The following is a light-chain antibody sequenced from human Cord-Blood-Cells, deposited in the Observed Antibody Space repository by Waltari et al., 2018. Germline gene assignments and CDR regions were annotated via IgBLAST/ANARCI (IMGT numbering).Light chain of an antibody. Sequence: DIQMTHSPSSLSASVGDRVTITCRASQSISSYLNWYQQKPGKAPKLLIYAASSLQSGVPSRFSGSGSGTDFTLTISSLQPEEFATYYCQQSYSTLTFGGGTKVEIK. V-gene: IGKV1-39*01. J-gene: IGKJ4*01. CDR2: AAS. CDR3: QQSYSTLT. CDR1: QSISSY.